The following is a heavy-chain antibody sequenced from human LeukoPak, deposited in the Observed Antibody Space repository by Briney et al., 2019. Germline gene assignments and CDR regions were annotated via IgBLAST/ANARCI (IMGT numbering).Heavy chain of an antibody. Sequence: GGSLRLSCAATGFTFSSYGMHWVRQAPGKGLEWVAFIWYDGSNKYYADSVKGRFTISRDNSKNTLYLQMNSLRAEDTAVYYCARASLYYDFWSGKYYFDYWGQGTLVTVSS. CDR2: IWYDGSNK. J-gene: IGHJ4*02. CDR3: ARASLYYDFWSGKYYFDY. V-gene: IGHV3-33*01. D-gene: IGHD3-3*01. CDR1: GFTFSSYG.